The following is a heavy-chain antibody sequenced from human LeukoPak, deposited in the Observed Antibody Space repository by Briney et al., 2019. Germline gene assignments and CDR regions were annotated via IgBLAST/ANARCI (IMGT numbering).Heavy chain of an antibody. CDR2: ISGSGGST. J-gene: IGHJ4*02. D-gene: IGHD3-3*01. CDR3: AKDFWSGYYNSYYFDY. V-gene: IGHV3-23*01. Sequence: GGSLRLSCAASGFIFSSYAMSWVRQAPGKGLEWVSVISGSGGSTFYADSVKGRFTISRDNSKNTLYLQMNSLRAEDTAVYYCAKDFWSGYYNSYYFDYWGQGTLVTVSS. CDR1: GFIFSSYA.